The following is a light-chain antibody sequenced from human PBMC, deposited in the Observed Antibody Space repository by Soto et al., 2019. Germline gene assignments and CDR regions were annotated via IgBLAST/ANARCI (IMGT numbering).Light chain of an antibody. V-gene: IGKV1-5*01. Sequence: DIQMTQSPSTLSASVGDRVTIPCRASQSISSWLAWYQQKPGKAPKLLIYDATSLESGVPSRFSGSGSGTECTLTISSLQPDDFATYYCQQYNSYSQETFGQGTKLEIK. CDR1: QSISSW. CDR3: QQYNSYSQET. CDR2: DAT. J-gene: IGKJ2*01.